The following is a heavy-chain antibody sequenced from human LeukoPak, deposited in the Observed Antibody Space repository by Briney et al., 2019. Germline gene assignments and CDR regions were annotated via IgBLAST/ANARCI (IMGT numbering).Heavy chain of an antibody. D-gene: IGHD6-6*01. V-gene: IGHV3-21*04. CDR3: AKGQERTRIAARPSALDF. CDR1: GFTFSSYS. CDR2: ISSSSSYI. Sequence: GGSLRLSCAASGFTFSSYSMNWVRQAPGKGLEWVSSISSSSSYIYYADSVKGRFTISRDNAKNSLYLQMNSLRAEDTATYYCAKGQERTRIAARPSALDFWGQGTLVTVSS. J-gene: IGHJ4*02.